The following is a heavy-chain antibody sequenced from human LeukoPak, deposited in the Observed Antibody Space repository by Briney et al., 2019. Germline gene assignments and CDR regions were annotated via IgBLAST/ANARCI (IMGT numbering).Heavy chain of an antibody. V-gene: IGHV4-34*01. CDR2: INHSGST. D-gene: IGHD2/OR15-2a*01. J-gene: IGHJ6*04. CDR3: ARLLQSRRSRGMDV. CDR1: GGSFSGYY. Sequence: SETLSLTCAVYGGSFSGYYWSWIRQPPGKGLEWIGEINHSGSTNYNPSLKSRVTISVDTSKNQFSLKLSSVTAADTAVFYCARLLQSRRSRGMDVWGKGTTVTVSS.